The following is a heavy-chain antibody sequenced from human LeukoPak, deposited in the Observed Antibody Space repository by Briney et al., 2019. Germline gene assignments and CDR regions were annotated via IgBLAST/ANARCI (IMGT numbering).Heavy chain of an antibody. D-gene: IGHD2-2*01. J-gene: IGHJ6*02. Sequence: PGGSLRLSCAASGFTFSSYAMHWVRQAPGKGLEWVAVISYDGSNKYYADSVKGRFTISRDNSKNTLYLQMNSLRAEDTAVYYCARDGCSSTSCQAYYYYYGMDVWGQGTTVTVSS. CDR1: GFTFSSYA. CDR3: ARDGCSSTSCQAYYYYYGMDV. CDR2: ISYDGSNK. V-gene: IGHV3-30-3*01.